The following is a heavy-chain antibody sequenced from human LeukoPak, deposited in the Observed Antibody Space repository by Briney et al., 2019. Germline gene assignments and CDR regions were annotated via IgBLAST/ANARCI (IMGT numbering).Heavy chain of an antibody. CDR3: ASSIAAAGHDY. V-gene: IGHV4-34*01. CDR2: INHSGST. J-gene: IGHJ4*02. Sequence: SETLSLTCAVYGGSFSGYYWSWIRQPPGKGLEWIGEINHSGSTNYNPSLKSRVTISVDTSKNQFSLKLSSVTAADTAVYYCASSIAAAGHDYWGQETLVTVSS. CDR1: GGSFSGYY. D-gene: IGHD6-13*01.